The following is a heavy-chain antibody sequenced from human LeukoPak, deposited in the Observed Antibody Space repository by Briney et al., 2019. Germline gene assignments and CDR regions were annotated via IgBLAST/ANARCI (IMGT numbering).Heavy chain of an antibody. Sequence: ASVKVSCKVSGYTLTEISMHWVRQAPGKGLEWMGGFDPEDGETIYAQKFQGRVTMTEDTSTDTAYMELSSLRSEDTAVYYCATDSQYYYYMDVWGKGTTVTVSS. CDR1: GYTLTEIS. J-gene: IGHJ6*03. CDR3: ATDSQYYYYMDV. V-gene: IGHV1-24*01. CDR2: FDPEDGET.